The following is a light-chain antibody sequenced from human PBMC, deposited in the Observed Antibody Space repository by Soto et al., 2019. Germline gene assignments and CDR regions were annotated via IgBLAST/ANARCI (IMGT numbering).Light chain of an antibody. J-gene: IGLJ2*01. Sequence: QSVLTQPASVSGSPGQSITISCTGTSSHVGGYKYVSWYQQHPDKAPKLIVFEVSNRPSGSSSLFPAPKSGNTASLTISGLQAEDEADYSCAAYTSSSTCVIFGRGTQVTGL. V-gene: IGLV2-14*01. CDR1: SSHVGGYKY. CDR2: EVS. CDR3: AAYTSSSTCVI.